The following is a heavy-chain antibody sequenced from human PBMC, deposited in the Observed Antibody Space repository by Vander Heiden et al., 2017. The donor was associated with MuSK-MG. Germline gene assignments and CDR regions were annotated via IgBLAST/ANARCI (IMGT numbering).Heavy chain of an antibody. Sequence: EVQLVESGGGLVQPGGSLRLSCAAPGFPFSSYSSNWVLQAPGKGLEWVSYISSSSSTIYYADSVKGRFTISRDNAKNSLYLQMNSLRAEDTAVYYCARDRHRLSGMDVWGQGTTVTVSS. CDR3: ARDRHRLSGMDV. CDR1: GFPFSSYS. J-gene: IGHJ6*02. V-gene: IGHV3-48*01. CDR2: ISSSSSTI.